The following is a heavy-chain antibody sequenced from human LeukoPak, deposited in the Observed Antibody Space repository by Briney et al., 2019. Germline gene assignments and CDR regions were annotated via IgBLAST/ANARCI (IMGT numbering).Heavy chain of an antibody. J-gene: IGHJ4*02. CDR1: GFTFSSYS. V-gene: IGHV3-48*01. Sequence: GGSLRLSCAASGFTFSSYSMNWVRQAPGKAPEWVSYISSVSSVIYYADSVKGRFTISRDNAKNSLYLQMNSLRAEDTAVYYCGSPRGYWGQGTLVTVSS. CDR2: ISSVSSVI. CDR3: GSPRGY. D-gene: IGHD1-26*01.